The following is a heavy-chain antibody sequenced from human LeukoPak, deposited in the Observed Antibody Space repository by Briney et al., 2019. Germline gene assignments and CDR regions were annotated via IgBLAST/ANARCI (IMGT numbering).Heavy chain of an antibody. V-gene: IGHV3-66*01. CDR2: IYSGGST. D-gene: IGHD3-3*01. J-gene: IGHJ5*02. CDR3: ARVAQYYDFWSGYYRGWFDP. CDR1: GFTVSSNY. Sequence: GGSLRLSCAASGFTVSSNYMSWVRQAPGKGLEWVSVIYSGGSTYYADSVKGRFTISRDNSKNTLYLQMNSLRAEDTAVYYCARVAQYYDFWSGYYRGWFDPWGQGTLVTVSS.